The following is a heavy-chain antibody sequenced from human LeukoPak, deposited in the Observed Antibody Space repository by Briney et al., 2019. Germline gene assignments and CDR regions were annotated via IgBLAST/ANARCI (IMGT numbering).Heavy chain of an antibody. J-gene: IGHJ5*02. V-gene: IGHV3-48*03. CDR3: ARYYGSGSYYNWFDP. Sequence: GGSLRLSCAASGFTFSSYEMNWVRQAPGKGLERVSYISSSGSTIYYADSVKGRFTISRDNAKNSLYLQMNSLRAEDTALYYCARYYGSGSYYNWFDPWGQGTLVTVSS. CDR1: GFTFSSYE. D-gene: IGHD3-10*01. CDR2: ISSSGSTI.